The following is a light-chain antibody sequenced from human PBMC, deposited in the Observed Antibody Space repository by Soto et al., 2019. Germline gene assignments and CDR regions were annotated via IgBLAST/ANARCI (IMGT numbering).Light chain of an antibody. J-gene: IGLJ2*01. CDR1: RSNIGSNT. CDR2: SNN. Sequence: QSVLTQPPSASGTPGQRVTISCSGGRSNIGSNTVNWYQQVPGTAPKFLIYSNNQRPSGVPDRFSGSKYGTSASLAISGLQAEDEADYYCASWDDSLNGLVFGGGTKLTVL. V-gene: IGLV1-44*01. CDR3: ASWDDSLNGLV.